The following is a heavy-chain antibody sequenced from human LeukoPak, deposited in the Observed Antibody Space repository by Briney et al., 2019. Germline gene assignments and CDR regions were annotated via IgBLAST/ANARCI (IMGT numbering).Heavy chain of an antibody. V-gene: IGHV1-2*02. CDR1: GYTFTNYY. Sequence: ASVKVSCKASGYTFTNYYLHWVRQAPGQGLEWMGWINPNSGGTSYAPKFQGRVTMARDTSIGTAYMELSSLTSDDTAVFYCARDHVGSGWYFDSWGQGTLVTVSS. D-gene: IGHD6-19*01. CDR3: ARDHVGSGWYFDS. J-gene: IGHJ4*02. CDR2: INPNSGGT.